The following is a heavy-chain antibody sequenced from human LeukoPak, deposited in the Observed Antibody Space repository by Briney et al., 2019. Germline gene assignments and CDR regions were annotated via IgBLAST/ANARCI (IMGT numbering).Heavy chain of an antibody. CDR3: TRGDSSGYSSY. J-gene: IGHJ4*02. Sequence: PGGSLRLSCAASGFTFSDHYMDWVRQAPGKGLEWVGRSRNEANSYTTEYAASVKGRFTISRDDSKNSVDLQMNSLKTEDTAVYYCTRGDSSGYSSYWGQGTLVTVSS. CDR2: SRNEANSYTT. D-gene: IGHD3-22*01. V-gene: IGHV3-72*01. CDR1: GFTFSDHY.